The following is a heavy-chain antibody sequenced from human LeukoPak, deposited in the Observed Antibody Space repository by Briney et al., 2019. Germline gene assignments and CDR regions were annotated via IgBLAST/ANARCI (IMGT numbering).Heavy chain of an antibody. Sequence: SQTLSLTCAISGGSVSSNSAAWNWIRQSPSRGLEWLGRTYYRSKWYNDYALSVKSRITINPDTSKNQVSLQLNSVTPEDTAVYYCARGSNWNDFLIADFDYWGQGTLVTVSS. CDR2: TYYRSKWYN. J-gene: IGHJ4*02. CDR3: ARGSNWNDFLIADFDY. D-gene: IGHD1-1*01. CDR1: GGSVSSNSAA. V-gene: IGHV6-1*01.